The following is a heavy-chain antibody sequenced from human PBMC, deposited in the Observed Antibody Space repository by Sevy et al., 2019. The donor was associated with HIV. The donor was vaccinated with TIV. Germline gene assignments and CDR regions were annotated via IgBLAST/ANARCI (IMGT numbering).Heavy chain of an antibody. CDR3: ARKLDYGDHDY. D-gene: IGHD4-17*01. CDR2: ISSSGSTI. J-gene: IGHJ4*02. CDR1: EFTFSDYY. V-gene: IGHV3-11*01. Sequence: GGSLRLSCAASEFTFSDYYMSWIRQAPGKGLEWVSYISSSGSTIYYADSVKGRFTISRDNAKNSLYLQMNSLRAEDTAVYYCARKLDYGDHDYWGQGTLVTVSS.